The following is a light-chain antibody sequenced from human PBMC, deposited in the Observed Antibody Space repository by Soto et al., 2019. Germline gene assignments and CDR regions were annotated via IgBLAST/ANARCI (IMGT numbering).Light chain of an antibody. J-gene: IGLJ3*02. V-gene: IGLV2-14*01. Sequence: QSALTQPASVSGSPGQSITISCTGTSSDVGGYKFASWYQHHPGKAPKLMIYEVNNRPSGVSDRFSGSKSGNTASLTISGLQPEDEADYYCLSYTSANTRVFGGGTKLTVL. CDR2: EVN. CDR3: LSYTSANTRV. CDR1: SSDVGGYKF.